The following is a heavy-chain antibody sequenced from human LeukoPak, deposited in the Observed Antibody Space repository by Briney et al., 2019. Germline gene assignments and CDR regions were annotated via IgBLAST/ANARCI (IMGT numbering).Heavy chain of an antibody. CDR1: GGSISSGGYY. J-gene: IGHJ4*02. CDR2: IYYSGST. D-gene: IGHD3-22*01. V-gene: IGHV4-31*03. Sequence: SQTLSLTCTVSGGSISSGGYYWSWIRQHPGKGLGWIGYIYYSGSTYYNPSLKSRVTISVDTSKNQFSLKLSSVTAADTAVYYRARGSAEDYYDSSGYFTFDYWGQGTLVTVSS. CDR3: ARGSAEDYYDSSGYFTFDY.